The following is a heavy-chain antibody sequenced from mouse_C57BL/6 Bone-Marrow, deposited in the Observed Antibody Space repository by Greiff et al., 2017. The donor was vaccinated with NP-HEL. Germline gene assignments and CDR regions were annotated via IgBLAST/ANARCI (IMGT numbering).Heavy chain of an antibody. CDR1: GFTFSDFY. Sequence: EVQLVESGGGLVQSGRSLRLSCATSGFTFSDFYMEWVRQAPGKGLEWIAASRNKANDYTTEYSASVKGRFIVSRDTSQSILYLQMNALRAEDTAIYYCARDNWDWYFDVRGAGTTVTVSS. J-gene: IGHJ1*01. D-gene: IGHD4-1*01. CDR2: SRNKANDYTT. CDR3: ARDNWDWYFDV. V-gene: IGHV7-1*01.